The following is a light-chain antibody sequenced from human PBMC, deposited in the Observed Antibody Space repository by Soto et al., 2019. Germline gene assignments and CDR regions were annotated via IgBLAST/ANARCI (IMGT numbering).Light chain of an antibody. Sequence: EIVLTQSPGTLSLSPGERAALSCRASQSVNNDYLAWYHQKPGRAPRLVIYGASKRATGIPDRFSGSGSGTHFTLTISRLEAEDFSVYYCQQYGSSPWTFGQGTNVEIK. CDR3: QQYGSSPWT. V-gene: IGKV3-20*01. CDR1: QSVNNDY. CDR2: GAS. J-gene: IGKJ1*01.